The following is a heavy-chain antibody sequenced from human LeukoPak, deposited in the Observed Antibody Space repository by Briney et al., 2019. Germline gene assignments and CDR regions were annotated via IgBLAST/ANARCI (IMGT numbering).Heavy chain of an antibody. CDR2: ISSSGSTI. J-gene: IGHJ4*02. CDR3: ARDSSSWYGSFDY. V-gene: IGHV3-48*03. Sequence: PGGSLRLSCAASGFTFSSYEMNWLRQAPGKGRECVSYISSSGSTIYYADSVKGRFTISRDNAKNSLYLQMNSLRAEDTAVYYCARDSSSWYGSFDYWGQGTLVTVSS. D-gene: IGHD6-13*01. CDR1: GFTFSSYE.